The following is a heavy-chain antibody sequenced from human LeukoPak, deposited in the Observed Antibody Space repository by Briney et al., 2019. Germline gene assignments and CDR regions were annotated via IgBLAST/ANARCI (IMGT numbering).Heavy chain of an antibody. CDR1: GFTFSSYT. Sequence: GGSLRLSCAASGFTFSSYTMHWIRQAPGKGLEWVSSISGSNSYIFYADSVKGRFTVSRDNAKDSLYLQMNSLRAEDTAVYYCARGLGYSYGYGIDYWGQGTLVIASS. CDR3: ARGLGYSYGYGIDY. J-gene: IGHJ4*02. V-gene: IGHV3-21*01. CDR2: ISGSNSYI. D-gene: IGHD5-18*01.